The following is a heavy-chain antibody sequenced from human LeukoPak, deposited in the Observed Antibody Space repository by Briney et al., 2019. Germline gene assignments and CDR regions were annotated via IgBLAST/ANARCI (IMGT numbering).Heavy chain of an antibody. V-gene: IGHV3-30*04. D-gene: IGHD2-21*02. CDR3: ARPRVVTARNDGFDI. J-gene: IGHJ3*02. CDR1: GFTFSSYF. CDR2: ISFDGSNK. Sequence: GGSLRLSCAASGFTFSSYFLHWVRQAPGKGLEWVAVISFDGSNKYYTDSVKGRFTISRDNSKSTLFLRMNSLRAEDTAVYFCARPRVVTARNDGFDIWGQGTMVTVSS.